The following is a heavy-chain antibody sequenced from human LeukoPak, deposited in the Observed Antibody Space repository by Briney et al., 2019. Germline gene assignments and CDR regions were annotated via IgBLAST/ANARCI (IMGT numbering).Heavy chain of an antibody. CDR3: ASASSHRIAAGGDY. Sequence: GGSLRLSCAASGFTFSNYGVHWVRQAPGKGLVWVSRMNSDGSSRNYADSVKGRFTISRDNAKNTVYLQMNSLRAEDTAVYYCASASSHRIAAGGDYWGQGILVTVSS. V-gene: IGHV3-74*01. D-gene: IGHD6-13*01. CDR1: GFTFSNYG. CDR2: MNSDGSSR. J-gene: IGHJ4*02.